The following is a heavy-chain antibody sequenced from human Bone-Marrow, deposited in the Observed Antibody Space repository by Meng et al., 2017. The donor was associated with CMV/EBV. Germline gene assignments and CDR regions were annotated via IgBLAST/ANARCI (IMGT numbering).Heavy chain of an antibody. Sequence: SETLSLTCTVSGGSISTYYWSWIRQPPGRALEWIGYIYYTGNTKYNPSLESRVTITVDTSKNQFSLRLSSVTAADTAVYYCAREGGYGDIDYWGQGTLVTVSS. D-gene: IGHD4-17*01. J-gene: IGHJ4*02. CDR3: AREGGYGDIDY. CDR1: GGSISTYY. CDR2: IYYTGNT. V-gene: IGHV4-59*01.